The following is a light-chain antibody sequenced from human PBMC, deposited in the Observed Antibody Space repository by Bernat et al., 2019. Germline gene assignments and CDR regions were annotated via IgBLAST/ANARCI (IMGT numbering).Light chain of an antibody. V-gene: IGLV2-23*01. Sequence: QSALTQPASVSGSPGQSITISCTGTSSDVGTYKFVSWYQQHPGKVPKVMIYEGSKRTSGVSNRFSGSKSGNTASLTISGLQAEDEADYYCCSYAGSSTFYAFGSGTKVTVL. CDR3: CSYAGSSTFYA. CDR2: EGS. J-gene: IGLJ1*01. CDR1: SSDVGTYKF.